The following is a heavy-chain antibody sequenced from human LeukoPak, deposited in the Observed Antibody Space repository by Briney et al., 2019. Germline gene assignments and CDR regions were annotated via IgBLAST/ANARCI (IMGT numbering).Heavy chain of an antibody. CDR3: TTDLLLYAYSSSWYWVDY. J-gene: IGHJ4*02. Sequence: SGGSLRLSCAASGFTFSSYSMNWVRQAPGKGLEWVGRIKSKTDGGTTDYAAPVKGRFTISRDDSKNTLYLQMNSLKTEDTAVYYCTTDLLLYAYSSSWYWVDYWGQGTLVTVSS. CDR1: GFTFSSYS. CDR2: IKSKTDGGTT. V-gene: IGHV3-15*01. D-gene: IGHD6-13*01.